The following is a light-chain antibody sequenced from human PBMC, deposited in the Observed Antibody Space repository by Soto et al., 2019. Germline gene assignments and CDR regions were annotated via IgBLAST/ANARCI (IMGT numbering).Light chain of an antibody. J-gene: IGKJ4*01. CDR3: QQRSNCPPRT. V-gene: IGKV3-11*01. Sequence: EIVLTQSPATLSLSPGERATLSCRARQSVSNYLTWYQHKPGQAPRLLIYDASNRATAIPARFSGSGSGTGFTPTIRSLQPEDFTVYYCQQRSNCPPRTFGRGTKVEIK. CDR1: QSVSNY. CDR2: DAS.